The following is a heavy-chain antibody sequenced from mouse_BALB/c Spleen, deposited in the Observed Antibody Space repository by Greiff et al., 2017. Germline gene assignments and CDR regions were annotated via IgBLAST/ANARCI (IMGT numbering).Heavy chain of an antibody. J-gene: IGHJ4*01. V-gene: IGHV1-20*02. Sequence: VQLKESGPELVKPGASVKISCKASGYSFTGYFMNWVMQSHGKSLEWIGRINPYNGDTFYNQKFKGKATLTVDKSSSTAHMELRSLASEDSAVYYCARRYYGSSYAMDYWGQGTSVTVSS. CDR3: ARRYYGSSYAMDY. CDR1: GYSFTGYF. CDR2: INPYNGDT. D-gene: IGHD1-1*01.